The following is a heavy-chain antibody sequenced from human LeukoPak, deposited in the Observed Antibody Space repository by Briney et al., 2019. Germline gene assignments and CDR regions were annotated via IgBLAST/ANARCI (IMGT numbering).Heavy chain of an antibody. CDR3: AREESGSYPYYFDY. Sequence: SQTLSLTCTVSGGSISSGSYYWSWIRQPAGKGLEWIGRIYTSGSTNYNPSLKSRVTISVDTSKNQFSLKLSSVTAADTAVYYCAREESGSYPYYFDYWGQGTLVTVSS. J-gene: IGHJ4*02. CDR2: IYTSGST. CDR1: GGSISSGSYY. D-gene: IGHD1-26*01. V-gene: IGHV4-61*02.